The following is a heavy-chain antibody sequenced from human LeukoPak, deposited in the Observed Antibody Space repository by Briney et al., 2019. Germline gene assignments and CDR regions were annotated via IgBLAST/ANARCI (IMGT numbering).Heavy chain of an antibody. D-gene: IGHD4-17*01. CDR1: GGSLSSSSYY. J-gene: IGHJ4*02. CDR2: IYYSGST. CDR3: ARRGDYEFDS. Sequence: PSETLSLTCTVSGGSLSSSSYYWGWIRQPPGKGLEWIGSIYYSGSTYDNPSLKRRVTISVDTSKNQFSLKLTSVTAADTAVYYCARRGDYEFDSWGQGTLVTVSS. V-gene: IGHV4-39*01.